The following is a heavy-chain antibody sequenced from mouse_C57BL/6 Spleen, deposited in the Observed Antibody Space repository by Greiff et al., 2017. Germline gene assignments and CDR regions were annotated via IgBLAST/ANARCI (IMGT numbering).Heavy chain of an antibody. CDR2: INPDSSTI. CDR1: GNDFSRYW. J-gene: IGHJ4*01. V-gene: IGHV4-1*01. CDR3: ARRAVYAMDY. Sequence: EVKLVEPGGGLVQPGGSLKLSCAASGNDFSRYWMSWVRRAPGKGLEWIGEINPDSSTINYTPSLKDKFIITRDKAQKTLYLQMSIVRSEETASDDCARRAVYAMDYRGQGTSVTVSS.